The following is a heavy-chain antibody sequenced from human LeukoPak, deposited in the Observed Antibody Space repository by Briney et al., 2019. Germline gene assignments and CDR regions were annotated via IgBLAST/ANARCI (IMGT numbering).Heavy chain of an antibody. Sequence: GRSLRLSCAASGFTFSSYDMHWVRQATGKGLEWVSAIGTAGDTYYPGSVKGRFTISRENAKNSLYLQMNSLRAGDTAVYYCARAAALSGSYDYWGQGTLVTVSS. V-gene: IGHV3-13*01. D-gene: IGHD1-26*01. CDR3: ARAAALSGSYDY. CDR1: GFTFSSYD. J-gene: IGHJ4*02. CDR2: IGTAGDT.